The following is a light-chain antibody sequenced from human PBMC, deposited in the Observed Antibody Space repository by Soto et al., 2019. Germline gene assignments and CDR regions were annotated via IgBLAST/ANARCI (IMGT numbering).Light chain of an antibody. J-gene: IGLJ2*01. V-gene: IGLV2-8*01. CDR3: SSYAGSNNLL. CDR1: SSDVCAYNY. Sequence: QSALTQPPSASGSPGQSVTISCTGTSSDVCAYNYVSWYQQHPGKAPKLMIYEVTKRPSGVPDRFSGSKFGNTASLTVSGLQAEDEADYFCSSYAGSNNLLFGGGTKLTVL. CDR2: EVT.